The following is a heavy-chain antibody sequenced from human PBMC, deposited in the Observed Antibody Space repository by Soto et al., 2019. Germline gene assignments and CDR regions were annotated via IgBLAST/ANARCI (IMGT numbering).Heavy chain of an antibody. CDR3: ARGDDSSGYYSYFDY. D-gene: IGHD3-22*01. Sequence: SETLSLTCTVSGGSISSSSYYWGWIRQPPGKGLEWIGSIYYSGSTYYNPSLKSRVTISVDTSKNQFSLKLSSVTAADTTVYYCARGDDSSGYYSYFDYWGQGTLVTVSS. CDR1: GGSISSSSYY. J-gene: IGHJ4*02. CDR2: IYYSGST. V-gene: IGHV4-39*01.